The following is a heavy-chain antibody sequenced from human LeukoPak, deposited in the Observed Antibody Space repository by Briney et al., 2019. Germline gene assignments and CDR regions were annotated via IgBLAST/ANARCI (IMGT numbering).Heavy chain of an antibody. D-gene: IGHD2-2*01. CDR2: IKSKTDGGTT. CDR1: GFIFSNAW. V-gene: IGHV3-15*01. Sequence: GGSLRLSCAASGFIFSNAWMSWVRQAPGKGLEWVGRIKSKTDGGTTDYAAPVKGRFTISRDESKNTMYLQMNSLKAEDTAVYHCTTRGATYQVDHWGQGTLVTVSS. CDR3: TTRGATYQVDH. J-gene: IGHJ4*02.